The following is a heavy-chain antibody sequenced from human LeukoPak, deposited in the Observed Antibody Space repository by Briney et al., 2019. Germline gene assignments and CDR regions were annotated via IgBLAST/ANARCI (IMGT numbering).Heavy chain of an antibody. J-gene: IGHJ4*02. Sequence: PGGSLRLSCAASGFTFSNYAIRWVPQAPGKGLEGVSGISGSGDSTYYADSVKGRFTISRDNSKNTLYLQMNSLRAEDTAVYYCARRSGIAVAGAFDYWGQGTLVTVSS. V-gene: IGHV3-23*01. CDR1: GFTFSNYA. CDR2: ISGSGDST. D-gene: IGHD6-19*01. CDR3: ARRSGIAVAGAFDY.